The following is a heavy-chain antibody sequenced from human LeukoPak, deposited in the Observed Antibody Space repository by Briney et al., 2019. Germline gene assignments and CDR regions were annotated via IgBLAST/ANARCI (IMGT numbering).Heavy chain of an antibody. CDR3: ARDRKGRY. CDR1: GGSFSGYY. Sequence: SETLSLTCAVYGGSFSGYYWSWIRQPPGKGLEWIGEINHSGSTNYNPSLKSRVTISVDTSKNQFSLQLSSVTAADTDVYYCARDRKGRYWGQGTLVTVSS. D-gene: IGHD3-10*01. V-gene: IGHV4-34*01. CDR2: INHSGST. J-gene: IGHJ4*02.